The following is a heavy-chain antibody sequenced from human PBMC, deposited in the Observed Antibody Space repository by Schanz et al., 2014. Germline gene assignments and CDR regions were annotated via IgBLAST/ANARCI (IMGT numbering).Heavy chain of an antibody. Sequence: EVQLVQSGGGLVQPGGSLRLSCAASGFTFSSHWMHWVRQDPGKGLVWVARINSVGSNTDYADSVKGRFTISRDNSKNTLYLQMNGLRGEDTAVYYCAKDLDANYFDYWGQGILVTVSS. CDR3: AKDLDANYFDY. J-gene: IGHJ4*02. CDR2: INSVGSNT. CDR1: GFTFSSHW. D-gene: IGHD1-1*01. V-gene: IGHV3-74*01.